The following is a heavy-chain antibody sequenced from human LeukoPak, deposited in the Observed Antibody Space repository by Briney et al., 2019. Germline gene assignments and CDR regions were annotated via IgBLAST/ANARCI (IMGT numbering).Heavy chain of an antibody. CDR1: GFTFDDYA. CDR2: INVVNGAI. CDR3: VRDGNRGYDMDV. J-gene: IGHJ6*02. V-gene: IGHV3-48*01. Sequence: GRSLRLSCAASGFTFDDYAMHWVRQAPGKGLEWVSYINVVNGAIYYADSVKGRFTISGDIATNSVYLQMNSLRAEDTALYYCVRDGNRGYDMDVWGQGTAVTVSS. D-gene: IGHD3-10*01.